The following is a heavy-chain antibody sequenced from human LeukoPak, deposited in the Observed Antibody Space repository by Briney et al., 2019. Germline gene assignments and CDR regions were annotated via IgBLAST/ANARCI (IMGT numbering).Heavy chain of an antibody. CDR1: GFTFNDYY. V-gene: IGHV3-11*01. J-gene: IGHJ5*02. CDR3: ATDGAGFDT. Sequence: GGSLKLSCAASGFTFNDYYMSWIRQAPGKGLEWLSYINIGGTNTHYADSVKGRFTISRDNAKKSLYLEMNNLRAEDTAVYYCATDGAGFDTWGQGVLVTVSS. CDR2: INIGGTNT.